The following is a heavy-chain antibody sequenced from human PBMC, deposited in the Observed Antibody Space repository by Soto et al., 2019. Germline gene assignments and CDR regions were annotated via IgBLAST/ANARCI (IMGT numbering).Heavy chain of an antibody. CDR2: IYYDGST. D-gene: IGHD6-13*01. J-gene: IGHJ4*02. V-gene: IGHV3-66*01. CDR1: GFTVSINH. Sequence: PGGSLRLSCAASGFTVSINHMNWVRQAPGMGLEWVSVIYYDGSTLYADSVKGRFTISRDNSKNTLYPQMHSLRGEDTAVYYCARGGGIAAAGLIDSWGQGILVTVSS. CDR3: ARGGGIAAAGLIDS.